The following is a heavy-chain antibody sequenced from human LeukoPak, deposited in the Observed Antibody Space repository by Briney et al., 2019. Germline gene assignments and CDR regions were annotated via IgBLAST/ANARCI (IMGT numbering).Heavy chain of an antibody. CDR3: ARDRSIVVVSSTFDY. Sequence: GGSLRHSCAASGFTFSSYAMHWVRQAPGKGLEWVAVISYDGSNKYYADSVKGRFTISRDNSKNTLYLQMNSLRAEDTAVYYCARDRSIVVVSSTFDYWGQGTLVTVSS. CDR2: ISYDGSNK. V-gene: IGHV3-30*04. J-gene: IGHJ4*02. D-gene: IGHD2-21*01. CDR1: GFTFSSYA.